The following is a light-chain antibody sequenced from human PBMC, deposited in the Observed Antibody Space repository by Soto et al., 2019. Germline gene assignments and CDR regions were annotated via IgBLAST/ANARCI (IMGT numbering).Light chain of an antibody. V-gene: IGKV3-15*01. Sequence: EIVMTQSPATLSVSPGERATLSCRASPSVSSNLSWYQQKPGQAPRLLIYGASTSATGIPARFSGSGSGTEFTLTISSRQSEDFAVYYCQQYNNWPPLTFGGGTKVEIK. CDR2: GAS. J-gene: IGKJ4*01. CDR3: QQYNNWPPLT. CDR1: PSVSSN.